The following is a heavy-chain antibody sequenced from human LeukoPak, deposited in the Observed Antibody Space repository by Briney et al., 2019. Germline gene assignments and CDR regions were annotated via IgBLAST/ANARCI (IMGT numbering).Heavy chain of an antibody. CDR3: ARHARYGSGSIYYFDY. D-gene: IGHD3-10*01. J-gene: IGHJ4*02. CDR2: INPTGSST. Sequence: ASVKVSCKASGYTFTSRWMHWVRQAPGQGPEWLGVINPTGSSTSYAHKLQGRVTMTRDTSTSTDYMELRSLRSDDTAVYYCARHARYGSGSIYYFDYWGQGTLVTVSS. CDR1: GYTFTSRW. V-gene: IGHV1-46*04.